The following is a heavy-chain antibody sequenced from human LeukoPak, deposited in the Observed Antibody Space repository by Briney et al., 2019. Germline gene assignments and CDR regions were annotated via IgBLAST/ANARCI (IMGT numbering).Heavy chain of an antibody. CDR3: ARDLSSGGWTLEFDY. CDR2: ISAHSGNT. J-gene: IGHJ4*02. D-gene: IGHD1-1*01. Sequence: ASVKVSCKTSGYTFSTYGITWVRQAPGQGFQWMGWISAHSGNTNYAENFQGRISLTTDTSATTAYMELRRLTSDDTAVYYCARDLSSGGWTLEFDYWGQGSLVTVAS. V-gene: IGHV1-18*01. CDR1: GYTFSTYG.